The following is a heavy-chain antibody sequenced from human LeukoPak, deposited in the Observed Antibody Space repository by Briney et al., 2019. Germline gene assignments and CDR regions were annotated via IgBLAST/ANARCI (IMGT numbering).Heavy chain of an antibody. CDR3: AKATGENYYYYYMDV. Sequence: GGSLRLSCAASGFTFSSYWMHWVRQAPGKGLEWVSLISWDGGSTYYADSVKGRFTISRDNSKNSLYLQMNSLRAEDTALYYCAKATGENYYYYYMDVWGKGTTVTVSS. J-gene: IGHJ6*03. V-gene: IGHV3-43D*03. CDR2: ISWDGGST. CDR1: GFTFSSYW. D-gene: IGHD7-27*01.